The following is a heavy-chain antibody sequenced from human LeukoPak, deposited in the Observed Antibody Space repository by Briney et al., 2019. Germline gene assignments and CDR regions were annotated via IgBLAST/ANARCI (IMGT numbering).Heavy chain of an antibody. Sequence: GESLKISCKGSGYSLTNYWIGWVRQMPGKGLEWMGIIYPGDSDTRYSPSFQGQVTISADKSISTAYLQWSSLKASDTAMYYCARLKRGYSYGSCYYYGMDVWGQGTTVTVSS. CDR3: ARLKRGYSYGSCYYYGMDV. CDR1: GYSLTNYW. J-gene: IGHJ6*02. CDR2: IYPGDSDT. V-gene: IGHV5-51*01. D-gene: IGHD5-18*01.